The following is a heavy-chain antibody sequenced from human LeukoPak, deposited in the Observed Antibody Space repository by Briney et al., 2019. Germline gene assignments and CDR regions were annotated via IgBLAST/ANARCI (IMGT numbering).Heavy chain of an antibody. V-gene: IGHV3-48*01. D-gene: IGHD2-8*02. CDR3: ARAGPGFDY. CDR2: ISSSSSTI. Sequence: RTGGSLRLSCAASGFTFSSYSMNWVRQAPGKGLEWVSYISSSSSTIYYADSVKSRFTISRDNAKNSLYLQMNSLRAEDTAVYYCARAGPGFDYWGQGTLVTVSS. J-gene: IGHJ4*02. CDR1: GFTFSSYS.